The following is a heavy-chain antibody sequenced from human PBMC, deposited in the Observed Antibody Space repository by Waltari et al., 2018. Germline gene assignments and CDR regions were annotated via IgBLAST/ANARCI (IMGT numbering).Heavy chain of an antibody. CDR2: IYSGGST. CDR1: GFTVSSHY. J-gene: IGHJ3*02. V-gene: IGHV3-53*02. D-gene: IGHD1-1*01. CDR3: ARVGTTSDHDAFDI. Sequence: EVQLVETGGGLIQPGGSLRLSCAASGFTVSSHYMSWVRQAPGKGLEWVSVIYSGGSTYYADSVKGRFTISRDNSKNTLYLQMNSLRAEDTAVYYCARVGTTSDHDAFDIWGQGTMVTVSS.